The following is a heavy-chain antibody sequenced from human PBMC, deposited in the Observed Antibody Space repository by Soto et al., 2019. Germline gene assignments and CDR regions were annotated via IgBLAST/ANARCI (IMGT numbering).Heavy chain of an antibody. CDR3: VRELGLAY. J-gene: IGHJ4*02. CDR1: GFTFSDYY. D-gene: IGHD7-27*01. V-gene: IGHV3-7*03. Sequence: GGSLRLSCVVSGFTFSDYYISWVRQAPGKGLEWVANINKDGSQKNYVDSVKGRFTIARDNGQNSLSLQINSLRVEDTAVYYCVRELGLAYWGQGALVTVSS. CDR2: INKDGSQK.